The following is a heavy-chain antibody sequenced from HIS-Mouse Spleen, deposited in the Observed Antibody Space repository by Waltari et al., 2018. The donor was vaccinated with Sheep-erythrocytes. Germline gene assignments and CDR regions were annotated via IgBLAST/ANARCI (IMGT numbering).Heavy chain of an antibody. CDR3: ARGRIAAAVYAFDI. CDR1: GYTFTGYY. V-gene: IGHV1-2*02. CDR2: INPHSGGT. J-gene: IGHJ3*02. D-gene: IGHD6-13*01. Sequence: QVQLVQSGAEVKKPGASVKVSCKASGYTFTGYYMHWVRQAPGQGLEWMGWINPHSGGTNYAQKFQGRVTMTRDTSISTAYMELSRLRSDDTAVYYCARGRIAAAVYAFDIWGQGTMVTVSS.